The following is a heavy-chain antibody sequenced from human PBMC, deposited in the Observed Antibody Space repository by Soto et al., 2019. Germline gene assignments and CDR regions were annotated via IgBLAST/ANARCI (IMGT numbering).Heavy chain of an antibody. D-gene: IGHD6-19*01. J-gene: IGHJ4*02. V-gene: IGHV3-30*04. Sequence: QLVESGGGVVQPGGSLRLSCATSGFSFTHYTINWVRQAPGKGLEWVAVMSYDGTNENYADSVKGRFTISRDNSKTTVYLQMNSLTPVDTALYYCARKSGTYSSASLDFWGLGTLVTVSS. CDR3: ARKSGTYSSASLDF. CDR1: GFSFTHYT. CDR2: MSYDGTNE.